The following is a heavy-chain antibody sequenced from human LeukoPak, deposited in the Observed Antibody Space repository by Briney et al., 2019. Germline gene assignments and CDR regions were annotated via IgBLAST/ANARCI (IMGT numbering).Heavy chain of an antibody. D-gene: IGHD3-9*01. Sequence: PGGSLRLSCAASGFTFSNYGMSWVRQAPGKGLEWVSAISGSGGSTYYADSVKGRFTISRDNSKNTLYLQLNSLRAEDTAVYYCARDAYVRRYFDWLHGGVLQNWFDPWGQGTLVTVSS. V-gene: IGHV3-23*01. CDR3: ARDAYVRRYFDWLHGGVLQNWFDP. CDR2: ISGSGGST. J-gene: IGHJ5*02. CDR1: GFTFSNYG.